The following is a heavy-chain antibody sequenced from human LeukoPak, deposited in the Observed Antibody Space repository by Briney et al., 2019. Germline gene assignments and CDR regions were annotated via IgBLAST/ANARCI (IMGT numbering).Heavy chain of an antibody. CDR1: GGSISTYY. CDR2: IHYSGGST. CDR3: ARFVGESNWFDP. V-gene: IGHV4-59*01. Sequence: SETLSLTCTVSGGSISTYYWSWIRQPPGKGLEWIGYIHYSGGSTSYNPSLKSRVIISVDTSKNQFSLKLSSVTAADTAMYYCARFVGESNWFDPWGQGTLVTVSS. D-gene: IGHD3-10*01. J-gene: IGHJ5*02.